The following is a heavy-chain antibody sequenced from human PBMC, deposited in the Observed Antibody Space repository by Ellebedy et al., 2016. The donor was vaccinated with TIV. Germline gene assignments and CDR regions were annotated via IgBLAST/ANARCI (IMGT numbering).Heavy chain of an antibody. Sequence: GESLKISCAASGFTFSASWMTSVRQAPGQGLEWVANINQDGRTTNYVDSVKGRFTISRDNAKNSLYLQLNSLRVDDTAMYYCATDKVCFTFDIWGRGIMVTVSS. J-gene: IGHJ3*02. V-gene: IGHV3-7*01. CDR2: INQDGRTT. CDR3: ATDKVCFTFDI. CDR1: GFTFSASW.